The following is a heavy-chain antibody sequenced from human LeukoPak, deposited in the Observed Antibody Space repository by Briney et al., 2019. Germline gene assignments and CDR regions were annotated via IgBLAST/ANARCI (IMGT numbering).Heavy chain of an antibody. CDR2: INHSGST. V-gene: IGHV4-34*01. Sequence: SETLSHTCAVYGGSFSGYYWSWIRQPPGRGLEWIGEINHSGSTNYNPSLKSRVTISVDTSKNQFSLKLSSVTAADTAVYYCARGWLVRDWGQGTLVTVSS. CDR1: GGSFSGYY. CDR3: ARGWLVRD. J-gene: IGHJ4*02. D-gene: IGHD6-19*01.